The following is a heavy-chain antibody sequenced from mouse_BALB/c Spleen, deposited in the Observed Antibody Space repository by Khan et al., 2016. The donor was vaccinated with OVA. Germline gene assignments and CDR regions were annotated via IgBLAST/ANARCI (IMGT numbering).Heavy chain of an antibody. CDR2: MYPGDDTT. V-gene: IGHV1S56*01. Sequence: QVQLQQSGPELVKPGALVKISCKASGDTFTSYDINWEKQRPGQGLEWIGWMYPGDDTTKYNEKFKGKAKLTADKSSSTAYMRLISLTSENSAVYFCAREGVRGVALDYWGQGTSVTFSS. D-gene: IGHD1-1*01. CDR3: AREGVRGVALDY. J-gene: IGHJ4*01. CDR1: GDTFTSYD.